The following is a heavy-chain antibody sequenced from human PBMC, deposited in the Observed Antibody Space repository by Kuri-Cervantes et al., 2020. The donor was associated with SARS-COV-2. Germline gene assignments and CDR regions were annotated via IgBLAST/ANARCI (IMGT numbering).Heavy chain of an antibody. CDR1: GGSFSGYY. J-gene: IGHJ5*02. CDR2: MSYSGNT. Sequence: SETLSLTCAVYGGSFSGYYWSWIRQPPGKGLEWIGYMSYSGNTYYNPSLKSRVSISVDTSKNQFSLKLSSVTAADTATYYCAREVVTAAGIWFDPWGQGTLVTVSS. D-gene: IGHD6-13*01. CDR3: AREVVTAAGIWFDP. V-gene: IGHV4-30-4*08.